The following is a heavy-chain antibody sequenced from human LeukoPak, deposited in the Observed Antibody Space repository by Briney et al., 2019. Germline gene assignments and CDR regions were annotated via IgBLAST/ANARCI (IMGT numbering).Heavy chain of an antibody. V-gene: IGHV1-2*02. J-gene: IGHJ4*02. D-gene: IGHD1-26*01. CDR1: GYTFTGYY. CDR3: ARRHTGSYYLPFDY. Sequence: ASVKVSCKASGYTFTGYYMHWVRQAPGQGLEWMGWINPNSGGTNYAQKFQGRVTMTRDTSISTAYMELTRLRSDDTAVYYCARRHTGSYYLPFDYWGQGTLVIVSS. CDR2: INPNSGGT.